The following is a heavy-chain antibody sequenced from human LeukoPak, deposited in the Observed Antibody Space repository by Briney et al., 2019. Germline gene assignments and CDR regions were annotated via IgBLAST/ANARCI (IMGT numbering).Heavy chain of an antibody. CDR1: GFTFSSYE. J-gene: IGHJ4*02. D-gene: IGHD3-10*01. Sequence: LRLSCAASGFTFSSYEMIWIRQPPGKGLEWIGSIYYSGSTYYNPSLRSRVTISVDTSKNQFSLKLSSVTAADTAVYYCASLIPGVRGVITSFDYWGQGTLVTASS. CDR3: ASLIPGVRGVITSFDY. CDR2: IYYSGST. V-gene: IGHV4-39*01.